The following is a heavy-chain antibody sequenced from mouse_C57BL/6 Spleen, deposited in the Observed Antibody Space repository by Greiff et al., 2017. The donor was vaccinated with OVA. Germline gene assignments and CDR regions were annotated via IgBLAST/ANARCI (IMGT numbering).Heavy chain of an antibody. CDR1: GYAFSSSW. V-gene: IGHV1-82*01. Sequence: QVQLQQSGPELVKPGASVKISCKASGYAFSSSWMNWVKQRPGKGLEWIGRIYPGDGDTNYNGKFKGKATLTADKSSSTAYMQLSSLTSKDSAVYFCARRGRGDYAMDYWGQGTSVTVSS. CDR2: IYPGDGDT. J-gene: IGHJ4*01. CDR3: ARRGRGDYAMDY.